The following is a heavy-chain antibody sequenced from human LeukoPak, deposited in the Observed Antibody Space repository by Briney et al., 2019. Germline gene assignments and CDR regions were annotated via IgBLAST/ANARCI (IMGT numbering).Heavy chain of an antibody. V-gene: IGHV3-9*01. CDR1: GFTFDDYA. Sequence: GGSLRLSCAASGFTFDDYAMHWVRQGPGKGLEWVSGISWNSGSIGYADSVEGRFTISRDNAKNTLYLQMNSLRTEDTAVYYCARDRTTVTVFDYWGQGVLVTVSS. D-gene: IGHD4-17*01. CDR2: ISWNSGSI. J-gene: IGHJ4*02. CDR3: ARDRTTVTVFDY.